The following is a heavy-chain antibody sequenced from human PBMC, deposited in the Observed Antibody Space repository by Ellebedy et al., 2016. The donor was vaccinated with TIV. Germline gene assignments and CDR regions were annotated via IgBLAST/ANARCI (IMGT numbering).Heavy chain of an antibody. J-gene: IGHJ6*02. CDR3: ARIRVVTAIRYYYYGMDV. CDR2: IDWDDDK. Sequence: SGPTLVXPTQTLTLTCTFSGFSLSTSGMCVSWIRQPPGKALEWLALIDWDDDKYYSTSLKTRLTISKDTSKNQVALTMTNMDPVDTATYYCARIRVVTAIRYYYYGMDVWGQGTTVTVSS. V-gene: IGHV2-70*01. D-gene: IGHD2-21*02. CDR1: GFSLSTSGMC.